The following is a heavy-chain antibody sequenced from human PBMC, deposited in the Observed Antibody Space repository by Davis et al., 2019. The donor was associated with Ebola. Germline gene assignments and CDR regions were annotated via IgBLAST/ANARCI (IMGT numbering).Heavy chain of an antibody. Sequence: PGGSLRLSCSASGFVFSTYVMSWVRQAPGKGLEWVSTYGTSADTYYADSVKGRFTISRDNSKNTLYLQMSGLRVEDTAIYYCAKDNRNIWSEVWGQGTMVTVSS. CDR2: GTSADT. J-gene: IGHJ3*01. CDR1: GFVFSTYV. CDR3: AKDNRNIWSEV. D-gene: IGHD2/OR15-2a*01. V-gene: IGHV3-23*01.